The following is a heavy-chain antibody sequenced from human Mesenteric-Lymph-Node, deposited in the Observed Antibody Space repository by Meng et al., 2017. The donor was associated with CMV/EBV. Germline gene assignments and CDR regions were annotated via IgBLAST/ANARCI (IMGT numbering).Heavy chain of an antibody. CDR3: ARDLNFWSGLDV. CDR1: SGSISGSY. V-gene: IGHV4-59*01. Sequence: GPLRLSCTVSSGSISGSYWSWIRQTPGKGLEWIGYIYFTGNTNYNPSLKSRVTISLDTSKSQFSLKLSSVTAADTAVYYCARDLNFWSGLDVWGQGTTVTVSS. CDR2: IYFTGNT. J-gene: IGHJ6*02. D-gene: IGHD3-3*01.